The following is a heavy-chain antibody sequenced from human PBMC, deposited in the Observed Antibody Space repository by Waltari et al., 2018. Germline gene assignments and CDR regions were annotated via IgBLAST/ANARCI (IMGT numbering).Heavy chain of an antibody. CDR1: GFQFRDYG. D-gene: IGHD4-4*01. Sequence: QVQLVESGGGVVQPGRSLRLSCAGAGFQFRDYGMNWVRRAPGNGLEWVAVIWSNGNNIYYADSVKGRFTISRDNFKNTVYLQMNSLRVEDTAFYYCAIIQSGGYWGQGTLVTVSS. CDR3: AIIQSGGY. V-gene: IGHV3-33*01. J-gene: IGHJ4*02. CDR2: IWSNGNNI.